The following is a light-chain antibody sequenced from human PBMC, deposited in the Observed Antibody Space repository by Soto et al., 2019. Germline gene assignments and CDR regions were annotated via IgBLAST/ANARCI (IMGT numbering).Light chain of an antibody. CDR1: QSLANINGYTY. J-gene: IGKJ1*01. V-gene: IGKV2-28*01. CDR2: LVS. CDR3: MQGLRTPKK. Sequence: IVLTQSPLSLPVTPGEPASISCRSSQSLANINGYTYLDWLLQKPGQSPQLLIYLVSNRASEVHDRFSGSGAGTNFILNISRVEAEDVGVYYCMQGLRTPKKFGQGTKVDIK.